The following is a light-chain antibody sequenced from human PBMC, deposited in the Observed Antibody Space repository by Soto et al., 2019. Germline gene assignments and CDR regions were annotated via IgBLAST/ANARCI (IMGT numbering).Light chain of an antibody. J-gene: IGKJ2*01. V-gene: IGKV4-1*01. CDR3: HQYYDTTYT. Sequence: DFVMTQSPDSLAVSLGERATINCKSSQSVLYSSNNKNYLAWYQQKPGQPPKLLISWASTRESGVPDRFSGSGSGTDFTLTISSLQAEDVAVYYCHQYYDTTYTFGQGTKLEIK. CDR1: QSVLYSSNNKNY. CDR2: WAS.